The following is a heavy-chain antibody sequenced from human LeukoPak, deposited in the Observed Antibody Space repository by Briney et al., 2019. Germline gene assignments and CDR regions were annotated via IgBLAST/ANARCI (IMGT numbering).Heavy chain of an antibody. J-gene: IGHJ4*02. V-gene: IGHV1-46*01. CDR1: GYTFTSYY. CDR3: ALNSPLYSSGWTPLDY. D-gene: IGHD6-19*01. Sequence: EASVKVSCKASGYTFTSYYMHWVRQAPGQGLEWMGIINPSGGSTSYAQKFQGRVTMTRDTSTSTVYMELSSLRSEDTAVYYCALNSPLYSSGWTPLDYWGQGTLVTVSS. CDR2: INPSGGST.